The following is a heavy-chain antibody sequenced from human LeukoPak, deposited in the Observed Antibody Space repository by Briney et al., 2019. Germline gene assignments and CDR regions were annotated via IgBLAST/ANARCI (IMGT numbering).Heavy chain of an antibody. J-gene: IGHJ4*02. V-gene: IGHV4-59*12. CDR2: IYYSGST. Sequence: PSETLSLTCTVSGGSISSYYWSWIRQPPGKGLEWIGYIYYSGSTNYNPSLKSRVTISVDTSKNQFSLKLSSVTAADTAVYYCARGAWELLKYYFDYWGQGTLVTVSS. CDR1: GGSISSYY. D-gene: IGHD1-26*01. CDR3: ARGAWELLKYYFDY.